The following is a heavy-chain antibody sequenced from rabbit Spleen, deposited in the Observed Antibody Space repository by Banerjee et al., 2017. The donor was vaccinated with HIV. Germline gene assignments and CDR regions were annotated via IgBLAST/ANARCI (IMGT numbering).Heavy chain of an antibody. J-gene: IGHJ3*01. D-gene: IGHD1-1*01. CDR1: GFTISNYW. CDR2: IYPITETT. V-gene: IGHV1S7*01. Sequence: QLEESGGRLVQPGGSLTLSCKAYGFTISNYWMNWVRQAPGKGLEWIGIIYPITETTYYANWVNGRFTISSDNAQNTVDLHMNSLTAADTATYFCVREDVGGSVSLWGQGTLVTVS. CDR3: VREDVGGSVSL.